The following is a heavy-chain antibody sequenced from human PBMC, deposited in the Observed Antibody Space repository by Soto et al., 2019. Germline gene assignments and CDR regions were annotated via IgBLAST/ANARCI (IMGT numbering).Heavy chain of an antibody. Sequence: LQMQESGQGLVKPSQTLSLTCSVSGGSTSSGGYYWSWIRHHPGKGLEGIGHIFSSGGTYYNPSLTSRVTMSIDTSKTQLSLKLSSVTAADTAVFYGARGDYWYFDLWGRGTLVIVSS. CDR2: IFSSGGT. J-gene: IGHJ2*01. CDR3: ARGDYWYFDL. V-gene: IGHV4-31*03. CDR1: GGSTSSGGYY.